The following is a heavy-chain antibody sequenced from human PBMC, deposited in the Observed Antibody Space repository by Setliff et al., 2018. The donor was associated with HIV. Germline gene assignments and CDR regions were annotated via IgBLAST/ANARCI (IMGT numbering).Heavy chain of an antibody. V-gene: IGHV5-51*01. CDR2: IYPDDSAT. CDR1: GYSFSDSW. D-gene: IGHD3-16*01. Sequence: PGESLKISCKGFGYSFSDSWIGWVRQMPGKGLEWMGIIYPDDSATRYSPSFQGQVTISADKSINTAYLRWRSLGASDTAIYFCAKHGFERKSPYNWFDSWGQGTLVTVSS. J-gene: IGHJ5*01. CDR3: AKHGFERKSPYNWFDS.